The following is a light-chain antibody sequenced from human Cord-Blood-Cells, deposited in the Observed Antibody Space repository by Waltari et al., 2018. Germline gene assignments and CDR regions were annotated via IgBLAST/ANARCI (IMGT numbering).Light chain of an antibody. V-gene: IGLV2-23*01. CDR3: CSYAGSSTFYV. CDR2: EGS. J-gene: IGLJ1*01. Sequence: QSALTQPASVSGSPGQSITISCTGTSSDVGSYNLVSWYQQHPGKAPKLMIYEGSKRPSGVSTRFSGSKSGNTASLTISGLQAEDEAEYYCCSYAGSSTFYVFVTGTKVTVL. CDR1: SSDVGSYNL.